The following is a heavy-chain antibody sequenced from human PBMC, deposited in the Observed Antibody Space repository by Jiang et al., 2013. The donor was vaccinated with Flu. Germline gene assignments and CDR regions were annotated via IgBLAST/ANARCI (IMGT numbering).Heavy chain of an antibody. V-gene: IGHV1-46*01. J-gene: IGHJ5*02. CDR1: GYTFTSYY. CDR3: ARGNMIVVVITTSWFDP. D-gene: IGHD3-22*01. CDR2: INPSGGNT. Sequence: QLVESGAEVKKPGASVKVSCKASGYTFTSYYIHWVRQAPGQGLEWMGIINPSGGNTNYAQKFQGRVTMTRDTSTSTVYMELSSLRSEDTAVYYCARGNMIVVVITTSWFDPWGQGTLVTVSS.